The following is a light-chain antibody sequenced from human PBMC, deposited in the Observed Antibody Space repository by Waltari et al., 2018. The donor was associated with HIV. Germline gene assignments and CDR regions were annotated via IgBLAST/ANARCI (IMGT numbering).Light chain of an antibody. J-gene: IGLJ2*01. CDR1: SSDVGGYNY. CDR2: EVS. V-gene: IGLV2-8*01. Sequence: QSALTQPPSASGSPGQSVTISCPGTSSDVGGYNYVSWYQQHPGKAPKLMIYEVSKRPSGVPDRFSGSKSGNTASLTVSGLQAEDEADYYCSSYAGSNILFGGGTKLTVL. CDR3: SSYAGSNIL.